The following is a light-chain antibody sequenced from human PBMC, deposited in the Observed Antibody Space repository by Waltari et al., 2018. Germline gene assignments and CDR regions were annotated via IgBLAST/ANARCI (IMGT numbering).Light chain of an antibody. V-gene: IGKV3-15*01. CDR3: QQYNNWPPYT. CDR2: GAS. J-gene: IGKJ2*01. Sequence: ELGMTQSPAKLSGSPGERATLPNRAGQSVRNNLAWYQQKPGQAPKLLIYGASTRVPGIPARFSGSCSGTEFPLTSSSMQSEDFAVYYCQQYNNWPPYTFGQGTKLEIK. CDR1: QSVRNN.